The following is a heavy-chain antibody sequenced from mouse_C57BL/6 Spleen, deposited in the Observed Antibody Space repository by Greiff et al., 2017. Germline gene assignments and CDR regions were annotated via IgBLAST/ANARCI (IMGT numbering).Heavy chain of an antibody. D-gene: IGHD2-2*01. CDR3: TRKGYDGGRAWFAY. V-gene: IGHV6-6*01. J-gene: IGHJ3*01. CDR2: IRNKANNHAT. CDR1: GFTFSDAW. Sequence: DVHLAESGGGLVQPGGSMKLSCAASGFTFSDAWMAWVRQSPEQGLVWVAEIRNKANNHATYYAESVKGRFTISRDDSKSSVYLQRNILRAEDTGIYYCTRKGYDGGRAWFAYWGQGTLVTVSA.